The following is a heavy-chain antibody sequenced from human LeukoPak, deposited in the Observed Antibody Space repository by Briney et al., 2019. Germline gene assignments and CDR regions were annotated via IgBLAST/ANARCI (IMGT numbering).Heavy chain of an antibody. CDR3: ARVIGSYGDSSY. Sequence: GGSLRLSCAASGFTFSSFSMNWVRQAPGKGLEWISYITSSSSSTYYADSVKGRFTISRDNAKNSLYLQMNSLRAEDTAVYYCARVIGSYGDSSYWGQGTLVTVSS. CDR1: GFTFSSFS. V-gene: IGHV3-48*04. D-gene: IGHD4-17*01. CDR2: ITSSSSST. J-gene: IGHJ4*02.